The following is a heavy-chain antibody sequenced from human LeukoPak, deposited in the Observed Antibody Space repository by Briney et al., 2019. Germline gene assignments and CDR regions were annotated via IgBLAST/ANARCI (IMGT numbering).Heavy chain of an antibody. J-gene: IGHJ4*02. D-gene: IGHD6-19*01. V-gene: IGHV4-34*01. CDR3: ARGSGWYGVGY. Sequence: PSETLSLTCAVYGGSFSGYYWSWIRQPPGKGLEWIGEINHSGSTNYNPSLKSRVTISVDTSKNQFSLKLSPVTAADTAVYYCARGSGWYGVGYWGQGTLVTVSS. CDR2: INHSGST. CDR1: GGSFSGYY.